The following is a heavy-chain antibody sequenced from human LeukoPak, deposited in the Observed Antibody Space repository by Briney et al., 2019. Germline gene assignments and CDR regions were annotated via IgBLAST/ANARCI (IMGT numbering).Heavy chain of an antibody. CDR3: AGGTDFWSGYSFDS. J-gene: IGHJ4*02. V-gene: IGHV3-23*03. CDR2: LIYSGGTT. D-gene: IGHD3-3*01. Sequence: PGGSLRLSCAASGFRFSSYAMTWVRQAPGKGLEWVSLIYSGGTTEYADSVKGRFSISRDISKNTLSLQLSSLRAEDTAVYYCAGGTDFWSGYSFDSWSQGTLVTVSS. CDR1: GFRFSSYA.